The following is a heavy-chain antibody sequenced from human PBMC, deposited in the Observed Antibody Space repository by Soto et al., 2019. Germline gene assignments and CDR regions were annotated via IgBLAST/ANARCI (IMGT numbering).Heavy chain of an antibody. V-gene: IGHV3-23*01. Sequence: GGSLRLSCAASGFTFSTYAMNWVRQAPGKGLEWVSCISDSGDYTNYADSVKGRFTISRDNSKNTLSLQMNSLRAEDTAVYYLAKDRTTGARKLDYWGQGTLVTVYS. CDR2: ISDSGDYT. CDR3: AKDRTTGARKLDY. CDR1: GFTFSTYA. D-gene: IGHD2-2*01. J-gene: IGHJ4*02.